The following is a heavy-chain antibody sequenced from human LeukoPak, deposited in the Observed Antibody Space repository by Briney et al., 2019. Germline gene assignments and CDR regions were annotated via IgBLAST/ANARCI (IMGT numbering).Heavy chain of an antibody. CDR3: ARRLGRGPTDY. J-gene: IGHJ4*02. CDR1: GGSISSYY. Sequence: SETLSLTCTVSGGSISSYYWSWIRQPPGKGLEWIGYIYYSGSTNYNPSLKSRATISVDTSKNQFSLKLSSVTAADTAVYYCARRLGRGPTDYWGQGTLVTVSS. V-gene: IGHV4-59*01. CDR2: IYYSGST.